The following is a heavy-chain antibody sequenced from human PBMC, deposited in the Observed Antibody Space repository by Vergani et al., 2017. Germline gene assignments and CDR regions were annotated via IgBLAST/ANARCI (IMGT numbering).Heavy chain of an antibody. Sequence: EVQLLESGGSLKQPGGSVRLSCAASGFTFSTYAMYWVRQAPGKGLEWVSALTGGGGSTYYADSFKGRFIISRDNSRDNLYLQMNSLRPEDTATYYCVKDAGIYGNFFDSGGQGTLVTVSS. CDR2: LTGGGGST. CDR3: VKDAGIYGNFFDS. J-gene: IGHJ4*02. CDR1: GFTFSTYA. D-gene: IGHD6-13*01. V-gene: IGHV3-23*01.